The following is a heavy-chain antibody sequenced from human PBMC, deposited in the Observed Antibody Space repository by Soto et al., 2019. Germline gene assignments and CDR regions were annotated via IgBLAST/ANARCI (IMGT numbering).Heavy chain of an antibody. CDR2: ISSTSTYI. CDR3: TRARSPGIVFPDFDF. D-gene: IGHD2-15*01. Sequence: EVQLVESGGGLAKPGGSLRLSCAASGFLFSSYGMNWVRLSPGRGLEWLSSISSTSTYIEYADSVKGRFIISRDNAENSLFLQMNSLRAEDTAVYYCTRARSPGIVFPDFDFWGQGALVTVSS. V-gene: IGHV3-21*01. J-gene: IGHJ4*02. CDR1: GFLFSSYG.